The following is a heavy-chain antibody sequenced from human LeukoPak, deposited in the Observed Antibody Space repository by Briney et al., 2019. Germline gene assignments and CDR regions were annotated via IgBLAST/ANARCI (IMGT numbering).Heavy chain of an antibody. Sequence: GGSLRLSCTASGSTLRNNIMTWVRQAPGKGLEWVSSLSFIDDSTYYADSVMGRFTISRDTSKNTLFLQMDSLRAEDTGVYYCGREGYTSGYAGAFATWGQGTMVTVSS. CDR3: GREGYTSGYAGAFAT. D-gene: IGHD2-2*01. J-gene: IGHJ3*02. CDR2: LSFIDDST. CDR1: GSTLRNNI. V-gene: IGHV3-23*01.